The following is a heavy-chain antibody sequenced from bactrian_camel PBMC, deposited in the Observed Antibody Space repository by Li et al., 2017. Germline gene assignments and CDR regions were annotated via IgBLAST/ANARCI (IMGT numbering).Heavy chain of an antibody. CDR1: EFIFSDYD. D-gene: IGHD1*01. Sequence: VQLVESGGGLVQPGGSLRLSCASSEFIFSDYDMNWVRQAPGKGLELVSSISQGSGTTAYADSVKGRFTISRDNAKNTVSLQMNSLKPEDTAVYYCVKDWNNQAAQRKGKVWYDYNYWGQGTQVTVS. CDR3: VKDWNNQAAQRKGKVWYDYNY. CDR2: ISQGSGTT. J-gene: IGHJ4*01. V-gene: IGHV3S40*01.